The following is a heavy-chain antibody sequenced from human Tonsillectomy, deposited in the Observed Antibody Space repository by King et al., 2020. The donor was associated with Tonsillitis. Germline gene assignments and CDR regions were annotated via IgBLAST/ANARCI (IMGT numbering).Heavy chain of an antibody. V-gene: IGHV3-48*02. CDR3: ARGDDYGGNLSFDY. CDR2: ITSSSISI. CDR1: GFTFSSYS. Sequence: VQLVESGGGLVQPGGSLRLSCAASGFTFSSYSMNWVRQAPGKGLEWVSDITSSSISIYYADSVKGRFTISRNNAKNSLYLQMSSLRDEDTAVYYCARGDDYGGNLSFDYWGQGTLVTVSS. D-gene: IGHD4-23*01. J-gene: IGHJ4*02.